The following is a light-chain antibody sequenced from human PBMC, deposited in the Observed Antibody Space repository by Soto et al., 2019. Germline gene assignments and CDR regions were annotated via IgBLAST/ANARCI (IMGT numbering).Light chain of an antibody. J-gene: IGLJ6*01. CDR1: TSDIGGYDY. CDR3: SSFSVDSPL. Sequence: QSALTQPASVSGSPGQSITISCAGTTSDIGGYDYVSWYQHHPGKAPKLIIYDVTRRPSGVSPRFSGSKSDNTASLTISGLQAEDEADYYCSSFSVDSPLFASGTKVTVL. V-gene: IGLV2-14*01. CDR2: DVT.